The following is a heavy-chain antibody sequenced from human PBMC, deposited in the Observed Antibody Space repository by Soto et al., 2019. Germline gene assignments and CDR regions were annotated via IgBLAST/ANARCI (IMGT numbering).Heavy chain of an antibody. CDR1: GGSFSGYY. CDR2: VNHSGST. CDR3: ASVIGGDAFDI. Sequence: SETLSLTCAAYGGSFSGYYWSWIRQPPGKGLEWIGEVNHSGSTNYNPSLKSRVTISVDTSKNQFSLKLSSVTAADTAVYYCASVIGGDAFDIWGQGTMVTVSS. D-gene: IGHD3-16*02. V-gene: IGHV4-34*01. J-gene: IGHJ3*02.